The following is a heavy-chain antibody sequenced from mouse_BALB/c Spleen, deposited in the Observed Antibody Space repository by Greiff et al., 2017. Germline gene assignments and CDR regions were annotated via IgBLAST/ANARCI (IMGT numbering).Heavy chain of an antibody. J-gene: IGHJ2*01. D-gene: IGHD3-3*01. CDR2: ISNGGGST. V-gene: IGHV5-12-2*01. CDR1: GFTFSSYT. Sequence: EVNVVESGGGLVKPGGSLKLSCAASGFTFSSYTMSWVRQTPEKRLEWVAYISNGGGSTYYPDTVKGRFTISRDNAKNTLYLQMSSLKSEDTAMYYCARHRDDYFDYWGQGTTLTVSS. CDR3: ARHRDDYFDY.